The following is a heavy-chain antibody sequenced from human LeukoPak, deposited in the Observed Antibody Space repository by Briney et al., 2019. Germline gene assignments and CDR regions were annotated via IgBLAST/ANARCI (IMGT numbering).Heavy chain of an antibody. CDR3: ARGGLPRGFDY. D-gene: IGHD3-10*01. Sequence: GGSLRLSCAASGFTLSNSWMFWVRQAPGKGLVWVSDINNDGSRTSYADSVKGRFTISIDGAKNTLFLQMNSLRAEDTAVYYCARGGLPRGFDYWGQGTLVTVSS. CDR1: GFTLSNSW. V-gene: IGHV3-74*01. CDR2: INNDGSRT. J-gene: IGHJ4*02.